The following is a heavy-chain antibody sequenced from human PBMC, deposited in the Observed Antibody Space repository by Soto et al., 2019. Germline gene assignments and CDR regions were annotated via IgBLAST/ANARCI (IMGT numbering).Heavy chain of an antibody. CDR3: NKVVVLAHIQPPY. Sequence: PAGSLRLSCTASGFTFSNAWMSWIRQAPGKGLEWVGRIKSKTDGGTTDYAAPVKGRFNISRDDSKNTLYLQMKRLKNEGTAVYYFNKVVVLAHIQPPYWGQGIVVTV. V-gene: IGHV3-15*01. CDR2: IKSKTDGGTT. D-gene: IGHD5-18*01. CDR1: GFTFSNAW. J-gene: IGHJ4*02.